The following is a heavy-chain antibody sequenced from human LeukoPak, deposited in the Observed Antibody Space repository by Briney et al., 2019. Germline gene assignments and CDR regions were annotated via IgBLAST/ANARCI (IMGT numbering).Heavy chain of an antibody. CDR2: MYYSGST. J-gene: IGHJ4*02. CDR3: ARGVAGYGPYDY. Sequence: SETLSLTCTVSGDSISTYYWGWIRQPPGKGLEWIGYMYYSGSTNYNPSLKSRVTISLDTPKNQFSLRLNSVTAADTAVYYCARGVAGYGPYDYWGQGTLVTVSS. V-gene: IGHV4-59*01. D-gene: IGHD5-12*01. CDR1: GDSISTYY.